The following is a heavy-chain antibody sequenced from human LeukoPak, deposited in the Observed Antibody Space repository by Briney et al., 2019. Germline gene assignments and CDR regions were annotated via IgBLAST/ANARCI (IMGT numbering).Heavy chain of an antibody. CDR1: GFTFNNFA. V-gene: IGHV3-23*01. J-gene: IGHJ4*02. D-gene: IGHD5-12*01. CDR3: AKDVDIVATIPY. Sequence: GGSLRLSCAASGFTFNNFAMIWVRQAPGKGPEWVSAISGSGGSTYYADSVKGRFTISRDNSKNTLYLQMNSLRAEDTAVYYCAKDVDIVATIPYWGQGTLVTVSS. CDR2: ISGSGGST.